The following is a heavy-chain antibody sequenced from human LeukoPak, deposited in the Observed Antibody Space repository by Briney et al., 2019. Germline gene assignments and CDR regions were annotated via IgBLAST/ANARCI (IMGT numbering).Heavy chain of an antibody. CDR3: ARWGSSTSWLPYYYYGMDV. CDR2: IKQDGSEI. Sequence: GGSLRLSCAASGFTFSNYWMTWVRQAPGKGLEWVANIKQDGSEIFYVDSVKGRFTISRDNARNSLYLQMNSLRAEDTAVYYCARWGSSTSWLPYYYYGMDVWGQGTTVTVSS. D-gene: IGHD2-2*01. J-gene: IGHJ6*02. V-gene: IGHV3-7*01. CDR1: GFTFSNYW.